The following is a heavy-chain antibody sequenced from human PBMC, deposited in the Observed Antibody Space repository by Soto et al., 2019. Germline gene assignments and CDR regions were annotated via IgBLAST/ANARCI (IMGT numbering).Heavy chain of an antibody. J-gene: IGHJ4*02. Sequence: EVQLVESGGGLVQPGGSLRLSCAASGFTFSSYWMHWVRQAPGKGLVWVSRINSDGTSTTYADSVKGRFTISRDNAKNTLYMQTNRLRAEDTAVYYCVRPSLVVARATRDDYCGQGTLVTVSP. CDR3: VRPSLVVARATRDDY. CDR2: INSDGTST. CDR1: GFTFSSYW. D-gene: IGHD2-8*02. V-gene: IGHV3-74*01.